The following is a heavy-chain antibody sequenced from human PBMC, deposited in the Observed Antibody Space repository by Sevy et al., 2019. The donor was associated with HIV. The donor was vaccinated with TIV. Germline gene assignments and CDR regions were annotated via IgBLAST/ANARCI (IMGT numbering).Heavy chain of an antibody. D-gene: IGHD1-26*01. CDR1: GYTFTGYG. CDR3: ARAPSGSQGPGQYFQH. V-gene: IGHV1-18*01. CDR2: ISAYNT. J-gene: IGHJ1*01. Sequence: ASVKVSCKASGYTFTGYGITWVRQAPGQGLEWMGWISAYNTNYEQKLQGRVTMATDTSTSTVYMELTSLRSDDTAVYYCARAPSGSQGPGQYFQHWGQGTLVTVSS.